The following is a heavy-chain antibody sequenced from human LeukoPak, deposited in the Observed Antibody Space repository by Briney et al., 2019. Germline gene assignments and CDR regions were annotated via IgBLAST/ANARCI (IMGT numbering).Heavy chain of an antibody. Sequence: ASVKVSRKASGYTFTGYYMHWVRQAPGQGLEWMGWINPSSGGTNYAQKFQGRVAMTRDTSISAAYMELSRLRSDDTAVYYCARVDIRDYWGQGTLVTVSS. CDR3: ARVDIRDY. J-gene: IGHJ4*02. CDR2: INPSSGGT. D-gene: IGHD2-15*01. V-gene: IGHV1-2*02. CDR1: GYTFTGYY.